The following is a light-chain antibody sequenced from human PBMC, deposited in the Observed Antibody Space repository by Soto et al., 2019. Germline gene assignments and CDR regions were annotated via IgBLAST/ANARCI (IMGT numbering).Light chain of an antibody. J-gene: IGKJ1*01. CDR2: GAS. Sequence: VVLTQSPATLSLSPLERATLSCRASQSVSSYLAWYQQKPGQAPRLLIYGASSRATGIPDRFSGSGSGTDFTLTISRLEPEDFAVYYCQQYGSSSWTFGQGTKVDIK. V-gene: IGKV3-20*01. CDR3: QQYGSSSWT. CDR1: QSVSSY.